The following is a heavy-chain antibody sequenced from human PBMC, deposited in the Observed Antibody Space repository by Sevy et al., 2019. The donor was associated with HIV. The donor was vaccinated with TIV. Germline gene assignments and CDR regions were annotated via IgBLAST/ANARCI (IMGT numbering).Heavy chain of an antibody. CDR2: IFYSGST. CDR3: VRGGDGDYSNYFDP. CDR1: GGSISSGDYY. D-gene: IGHD4-17*01. Sequence: SEILSLTCTVSGGSISSGDYYWSWIRQPPGKGLEWIGYIFYSGSTYYNPSLKSRVSISVDTSKKQFSLKLSSVTAADTAVYYCVRGGDGDYSNYFDPWGQGTLVTVSS. J-gene: IGHJ5*02. V-gene: IGHV4-30-4*01.